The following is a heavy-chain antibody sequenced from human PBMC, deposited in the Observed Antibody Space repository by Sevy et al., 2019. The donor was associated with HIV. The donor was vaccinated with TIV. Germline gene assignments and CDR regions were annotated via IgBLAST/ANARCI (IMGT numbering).Heavy chain of an antibody. CDR1: GFAFYDYS. D-gene: IGHD2-15*01. CDR3: AREGWTRPHDY. CDR2: LSFGCGKI. Sequence: GGALRLSCAASGFAFYDYSMSWIRQAPGKGLEWVATLSFGCGKINYADSVKGRFTISRDNSKNSFYLEMDNLGVEDTALYYCAREGWTRPHDYWGQGTRVTVSS. V-gene: IGHV3-23*01. J-gene: IGHJ4*02.